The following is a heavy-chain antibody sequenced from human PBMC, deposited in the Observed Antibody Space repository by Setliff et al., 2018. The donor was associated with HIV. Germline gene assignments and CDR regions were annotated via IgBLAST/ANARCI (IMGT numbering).Heavy chain of an antibody. J-gene: IGHJ4*02. Sequence: PSETLSLTCSVSGGSISDNRYYWSWIRQPPGKGLEWTGSIYHSGSTKYNPSLKSRVTISVDTSENQFSLKLSSVTAADTAVYYCARRLGATVFYYFDYWGQGTLVTVSS. D-gene: IGHD3-16*01. CDR1: GGSISDNRYY. CDR2: IYHSGST. CDR3: ARRLGATVFYYFDY. V-gene: IGHV4-39*07.